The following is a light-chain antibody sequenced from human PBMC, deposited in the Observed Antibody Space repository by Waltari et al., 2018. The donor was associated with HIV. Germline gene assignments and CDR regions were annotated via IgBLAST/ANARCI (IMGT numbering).Light chain of an antibody. CDR1: ALPNPN. J-gene: IGLJ3*02. CDR2: KDS. V-gene: IGLV3-25*03. CDR3: QAADSSGTYKGNWV. Sequence: SSELTQPPPVSVSPGQTARHPCSGDALPNPNAYWYQQKPGQAPVLVINKDSERPSGIPERFSGSSSGTTVTLTISGVQAEDEADYYCQAADSSGTYKGNWVFGGGTKLTVL.